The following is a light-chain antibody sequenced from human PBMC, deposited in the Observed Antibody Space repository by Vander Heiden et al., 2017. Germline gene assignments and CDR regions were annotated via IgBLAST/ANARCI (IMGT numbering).Light chain of an antibody. CDR1: QSIKTN. CDR2: EAY. CDR3: QQYNNAWT. J-gene: IGKJ1*01. Sequence: ELVMTQSPATLSVSPGERATLSCRASQSIKTNLAWYQQKFGQPPRLLIHEAYTRAAGVPARFSGSGSGTEFTLTISSLQSEDFAIYYCQQYNNAWTFGQGTKVEIK. V-gene: IGKV3-15*01.